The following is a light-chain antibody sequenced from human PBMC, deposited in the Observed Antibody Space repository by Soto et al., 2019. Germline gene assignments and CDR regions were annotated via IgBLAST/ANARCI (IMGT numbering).Light chain of an antibody. J-gene: IGKJ2*01. CDR1: QSISSS. Sequence: DIQMTQSPSSLSASVGDRVTITCRPSQSISSSLNWYQQKPGKAPKLLIYAASSLQSGVPSRFSGSGSGTDFTLTISSLQPDDFATYNCQQSYSKPYTFGQGTNLEI. CDR3: QQSYSKPYT. V-gene: IGKV1-39*01. CDR2: AAS.